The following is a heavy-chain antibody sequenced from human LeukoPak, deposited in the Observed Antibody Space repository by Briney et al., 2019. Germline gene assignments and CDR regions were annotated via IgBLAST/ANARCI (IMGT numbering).Heavy chain of an antibody. CDR1: GFTFSTYW. CDR2: INQGGSDV. V-gene: IGHV3-7*01. J-gene: IGHJ4*02. CDR3: VRDINFFALDY. D-gene: IGHD1-1*01. Sequence: GGSLRLSCAASGFTFSTYWMNWVRQAPGKGLEWVAIINQGGSDVHYVDSVKGRFTISRDNAKNSLYLQMNSLRAEDSAVYYCVRDINFFALDYWGLGALATVSS.